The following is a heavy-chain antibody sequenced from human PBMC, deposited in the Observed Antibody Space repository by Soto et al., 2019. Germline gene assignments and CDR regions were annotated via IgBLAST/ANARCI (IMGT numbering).Heavy chain of an antibody. Sequence: QITLKESGPTLVKPGQTLTLTCTFSGFSLSTSGISVGWIRQPPGKALECLALLYWDDDDRYSPSLKPRVTITHDTTKNQIVLTMTDMEPVDTATYFCAHRTQYYDSSGFSGYFDYWGQGTLVSVSS. CDR3: AHRTQYYDSSGFSGYFDY. V-gene: IGHV2-5*02. CDR1: GFSLSTSGIS. CDR2: LYWDDDD. D-gene: IGHD3-22*01. J-gene: IGHJ4*02.